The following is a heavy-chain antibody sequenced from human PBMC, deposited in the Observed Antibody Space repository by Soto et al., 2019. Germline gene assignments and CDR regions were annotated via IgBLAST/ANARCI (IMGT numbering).Heavy chain of an antibody. D-gene: IGHD2-15*01. Sequence: QVPLQESGPRLVRPSGTLSLTCTVSSGSISTANWWSWVRQPPGRGLEWIGEIYHSGDTNYNLSLKSRVTLSVDKSKNQFSLRLTSVTAADTAMYYCARRGGGVVLAATTPFDYWGQGNLVTVS. CDR3: ARRGGGVVLAATTPFDY. CDR1: SGSISTANW. CDR2: IYHSGDT. J-gene: IGHJ4*02. V-gene: IGHV4-4*02.